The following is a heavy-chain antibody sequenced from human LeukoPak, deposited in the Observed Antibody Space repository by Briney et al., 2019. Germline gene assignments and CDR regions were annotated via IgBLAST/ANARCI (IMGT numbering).Heavy chain of an antibody. J-gene: IGHJ6*02. CDR3: ARRGPDYYDSSSYLPHYYGMDV. CDR1: GGTFSSYA. V-gene: IGHV1-69*01. Sequence: SVKVSCKASGGTFSSYAISWVRQAPGQGLEWMGGIIPIFGTANYAQKFQGRVSITADESTSTAYMELSSLRSEDTAVYYCARRGPDYYDSSSYLPHYYGMDVWGQGTTVTVSS. D-gene: IGHD3-22*01. CDR2: IIPIFGTA.